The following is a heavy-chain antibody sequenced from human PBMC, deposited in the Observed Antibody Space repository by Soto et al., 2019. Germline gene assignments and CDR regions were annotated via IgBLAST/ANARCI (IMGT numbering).Heavy chain of an antibody. J-gene: IGHJ6*04. CDR2: INHSGST. D-gene: IGHD1-7*01. V-gene: IGHV4-34*01. CDR3: AREGYWNSGDV. Sequence: QVQLQQWGAGLLKPSETLSLTCAVYGGSFSGYYWSWIRQPPGKGLEWIGEINHSGSTNYNPSLKSRVTISVDTSKNQFSLKLSSMTAADTAVYYCAREGYWNSGDVWGKGTTVTVSS. CDR1: GGSFSGYY.